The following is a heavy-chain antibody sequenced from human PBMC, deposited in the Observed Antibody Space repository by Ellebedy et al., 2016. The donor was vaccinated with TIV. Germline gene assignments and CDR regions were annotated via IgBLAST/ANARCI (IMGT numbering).Heavy chain of an antibody. CDR3: ATLTGGGYGKYYFDY. J-gene: IGHJ4*02. CDR1: GITFSSYS. CDR2: ISPRSDYI. V-gene: IGHV3-21*03. Sequence: GGSLRLSCAASGITFSSYSIDWVRQAPGKGLEWVSSISPRSDYIYYRDSVKGRFTISRDNARNSVYLQMDSLRAEDTAVYYCATLTGGGYGKYYFDYWGQGTLVTVSS. D-gene: IGHD1-26*01.